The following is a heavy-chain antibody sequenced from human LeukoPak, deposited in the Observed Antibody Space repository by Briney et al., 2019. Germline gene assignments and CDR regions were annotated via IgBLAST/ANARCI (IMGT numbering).Heavy chain of an antibody. CDR2: ISYDGSTK. V-gene: IGHV3-30*07. CDR1: GITFSDYA. J-gene: IGHJ4*02. D-gene: IGHD3-22*01. Sequence: PGRSLRLSCAASGITFSDYAMHWVRQAPGKGLEWVAVISYDGSTKYYADSVKGRFTISRDNSKNTLYLQMNSLRAEDTAVYHCAKTNGYYDLWGQGTLVIVSS. CDR3: AKTNGYYDL.